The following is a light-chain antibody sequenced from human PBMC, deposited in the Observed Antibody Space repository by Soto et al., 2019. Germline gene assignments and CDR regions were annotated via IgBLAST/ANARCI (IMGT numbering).Light chain of an antibody. V-gene: IGKV3-20*01. CDR2: AAA. CDR1: QSVSNSF. Sequence: EVVLTQSPGTLSLSPGERASLSCRASQSVSNSFLAWYQQKAGQSPRLLIYAAAARAIGIPDRFSGSGSGTEFTLTISSLQSEDFAVYYCQQFSSYPLACGGGTKVDIK. J-gene: IGKJ4*01. CDR3: QQFSSYPLA.